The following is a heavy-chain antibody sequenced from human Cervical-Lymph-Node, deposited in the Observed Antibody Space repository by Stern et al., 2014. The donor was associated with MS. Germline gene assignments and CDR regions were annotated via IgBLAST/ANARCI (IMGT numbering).Heavy chain of an antibody. D-gene: IGHD3-3*01. CDR1: GFSLGTSGMC. Sequence: QITLKESGPALVKPTQTLTLTCTFSGFSLGTSGMCVSWIRQPPGKALEWLALIDWDDDNYYSTSLKTRLTVSKDTSKNQVVLTVTNVDPADTGTYYCARVPSSVKIFGVVGHGMDVWGQGTTVTVS. CDR2: IDWDDDN. V-gene: IGHV2-70*01. CDR3: ARVPSSVKIFGVVGHGMDV. J-gene: IGHJ6*02.